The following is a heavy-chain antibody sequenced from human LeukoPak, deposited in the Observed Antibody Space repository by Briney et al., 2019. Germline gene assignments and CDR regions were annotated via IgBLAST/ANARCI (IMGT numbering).Heavy chain of an antibody. D-gene: IGHD5-18*01. Sequence: ASVKVSCKASGYTFTSYGINWVRQAPGQGLEWMGWISAYSGDTNYAQKLQDRVTMTTDTPTTTAYMELKNLRSDDTAVYYCARGSSYGFSMGYWGQGTLVTVSS. CDR3: ARGSSYGFSMGY. V-gene: IGHV1-18*01. CDR1: GYTFTSYG. CDR2: ISAYSGDT. J-gene: IGHJ4*02.